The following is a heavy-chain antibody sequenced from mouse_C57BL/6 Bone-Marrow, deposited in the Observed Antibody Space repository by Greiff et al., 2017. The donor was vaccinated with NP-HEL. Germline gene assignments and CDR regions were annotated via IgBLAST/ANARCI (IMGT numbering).Heavy chain of an antibody. J-gene: IGHJ4*01. CDR3: ARGKTTIVTTRAMDY. D-gene: IGHD2-5*01. V-gene: IGHV5-6*01. Sequence: EVQVVESGGDLVKPGGSLKLSCAASGFTFSSYGMSWVRQTPDKRLEWVATISSGGRYTSYPDSVKGRFTISRDNAKNTLYLQMSSLKSEDTAMYYCARGKTTIVTTRAMDYWGQGTSVTVSS. CDR1: GFTFSSYG. CDR2: ISSGGRYT.